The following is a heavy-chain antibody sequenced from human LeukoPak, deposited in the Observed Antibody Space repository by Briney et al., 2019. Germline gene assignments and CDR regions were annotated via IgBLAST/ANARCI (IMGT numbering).Heavy chain of an antibody. CDR3: AKGAARRRFYYYMDV. Sequence: PGGSLRLSCAASGFTFDDYAMHWVRQPPGKGLEWVSGISWNSDTIAYADSVKGRFTVSRDNAKNSLYLQMNSLRTDDMALYYCAKGAARRRFYYYMDVWGKGTTVTVSS. J-gene: IGHJ6*03. D-gene: IGHD6-6*01. V-gene: IGHV3-9*03. CDR1: GFTFDDYA. CDR2: ISWNSDTI.